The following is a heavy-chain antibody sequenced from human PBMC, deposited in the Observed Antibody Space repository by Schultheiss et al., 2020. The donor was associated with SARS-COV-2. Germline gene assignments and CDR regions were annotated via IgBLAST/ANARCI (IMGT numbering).Heavy chain of an antibody. D-gene: IGHD2-2*01. J-gene: IGHJ6*03. CDR1: GFTFSSYA. CDR3: ARDRYYCSSTSCPVVYMDV. CDR2: ISSNGGST. V-gene: IGHV3-64*01. Sequence: GESLKISCAASGFTFSSYAMHWVRQAPGKGLEHVSAISSNGGSTYYANSVKGRFTISRDNSKNTLYLQMSSLRAEDTAVYYCARDRYYCSSTSCPVVYMDVWGKGTTVTVSS.